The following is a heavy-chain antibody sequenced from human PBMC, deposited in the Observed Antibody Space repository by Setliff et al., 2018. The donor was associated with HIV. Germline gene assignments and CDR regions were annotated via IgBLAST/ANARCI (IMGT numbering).Heavy chain of an antibody. J-gene: IGHJ3*02. CDR1: GYTFSSND. V-gene: IGHV1-8*01. D-gene: IGHD2-2*01. CDR2: MNPNSGNT. Sequence: ASVKVSCKASGYTFSSNDINWVRQATGQGLEWMGWMNPNSGNTGYAQKFQGRVTMTRDTSISTAYMELNNLKFEDTAVYYCARPSYCSSTSCVQGAFDIWGQGTMVTVSS. CDR3: ARPSYCSSTSCVQGAFDI.